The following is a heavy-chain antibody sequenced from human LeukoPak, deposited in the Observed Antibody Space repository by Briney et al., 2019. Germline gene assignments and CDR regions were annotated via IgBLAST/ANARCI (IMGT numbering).Heavy chain of an antibody. J-gene: IGHJ4*02. Sequence: PSETLSLTCTVSGGSISSSSYYWGWIRQPPGKGLEWIGSIYYSGSTYYNPSLKSRVTISVDTSKNQFSLKLSSVTAADTAVYYCARVGDTYGDYTVGYWGQGTLVTVSS. D-gene: IGHD4-17*01. CDR3: ARVGDTYGDYTVGY. V-gene: IGHV4-39*01. CDR2: IYYSGST. CDR1: GGSISSSSYY.